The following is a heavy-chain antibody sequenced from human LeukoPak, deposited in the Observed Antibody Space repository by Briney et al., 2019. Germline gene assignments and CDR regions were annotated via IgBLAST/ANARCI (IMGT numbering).Heavy chain of an antibody. V-gene: IGHV3-74*01. D-gene: IGHD1-1*01. CDR1: GFAFSNYW. Sequence: PGGSLRLSCAASGFAFSNYWMHWVRQAPGKGLVWFSRINSDGSSTTYADSVKGRFTVSRDNAKTTLYLQMNSLRAEDTAVHYCARAFIGTGSFDIWGQGTMVTVSS. J-gene: IGHJ3*02. CDR2: INSDGSST. CDR3: ARAFIGTGSFDI.